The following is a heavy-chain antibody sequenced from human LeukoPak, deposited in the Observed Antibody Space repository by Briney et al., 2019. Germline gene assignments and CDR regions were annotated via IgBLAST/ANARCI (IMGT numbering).Heavy chain of an antibody. V-gene: IGHV3-30-3*01. D-gene: IGHD6-19*01. Sequence: GGSLRLSCAASGFTFSSYAMHWVRQAPGKGLEWVAVISYDGSNKYYADSVKGRFTISRDNSKNTLYLQMNSLRAEDTAVYYCARGQWLVLRDYFDYWGQGTLVTVSS. CDR3: ARGQWLVLRDYFDY. J-gene: IGHJ4*02. CDR2: ISYDGSNK. CDR1: GFTFSSYA.